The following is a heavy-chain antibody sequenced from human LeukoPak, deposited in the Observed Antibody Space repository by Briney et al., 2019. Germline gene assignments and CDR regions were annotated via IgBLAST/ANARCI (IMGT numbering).Heavy chain of an antibody. Sequence: ASVKVSCKASGYTFTGYYMHWVRQAPGQGLEWMGWINPNSGGTHYAQKFQGRVTMTRDTSISTAYMELSRLRSDDTAVYYCARGDCSGGSCYSDLTYYYYYYGMDVWGQGTTVTVSS. CDR2: INPNSGGT. CDR1: GYTFTGYY. V-gene: IGHV1-2*02. D-gene: IGHD2-15*01. CDR3: ARGDCSGGSCYSDLTYYYYYYGMDV. J-gene: IGHJ6*02.